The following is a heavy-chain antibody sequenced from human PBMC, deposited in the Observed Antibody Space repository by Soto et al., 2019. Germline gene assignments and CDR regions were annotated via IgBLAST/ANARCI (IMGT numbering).Heavy chain of an antibody. J-gene: IGHJ4*02. V-gene: IGHV4-4*07. D-gene: IGHD5-12*01. CDR2: IFSSGST. CDR1: GGSINTFY. CDR3: AREGSYSAYNFAHGIQLWSFDF. Sequence: SETLSLTCTVSGGSINTFYWGWVRQPAGKGLEWIGRIFSSGSTSFNPSLESRVAMSVDTSKNHFSLNLSSVTAADMAVYYCAREGSYSAYNFAHGIQLWSFDFWGQGALVTVSS.